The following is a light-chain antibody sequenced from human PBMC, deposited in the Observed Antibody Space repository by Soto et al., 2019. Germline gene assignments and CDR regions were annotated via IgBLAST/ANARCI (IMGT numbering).Light chain of an antibody. J-gene: IGKJ1*01. CDR1: PGISSY. V-gene: IGKV1-8*01. CDR3: QQYYSYPRT. Sequence: AIRMTQSPSSLSASTGDRVTITCRASPGISSYLAWYQQKPGKAPKLLIYAASTLQSGVPSRFSGSGSGTDFPLTISCLQSEDFATYYCQQYYSYPRTFGQGTKVDIK. CDR2: AAS.